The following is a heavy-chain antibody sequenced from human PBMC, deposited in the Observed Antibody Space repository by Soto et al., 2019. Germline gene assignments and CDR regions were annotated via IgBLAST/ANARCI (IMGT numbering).Heavy chain of an antibody. CDR1: GYTFTSYY. CDR2: INPSGGST. V-gene: IGHV1-46*03. CDR3: ARVNDFWSGYPFSPDDAFDI. Sequence: ASVKVSCKASGYTFTSYYMHWVRQAPGQGLEWMGIINPSGGSTSYAQKFQGRVTMTRDTSTSTVYMELSSLRSEDTAVYHCARVNDFWSGYPFSPDDAFDIWGQGTMVTVSS. D-gene: IGHD3-3*01. J-gene: IGHJ3*02.